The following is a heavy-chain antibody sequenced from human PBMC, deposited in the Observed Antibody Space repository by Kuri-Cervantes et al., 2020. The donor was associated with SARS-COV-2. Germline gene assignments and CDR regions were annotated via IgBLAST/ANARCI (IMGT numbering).Heavy chain of an antibody. J-gene: IGHJ4*02. CDR3: ARAGEGRFYSGYPFDY. V-gene: IGHV4-59*06. Sequence: SETLSLTCTVSGGSISSYYWSWIRQPAGKGLEWIGYIYYSGGTYYNPSLKSRVTISVDTSKNQFSLKLSSVTAADTAVYYCARAGEGRFYSGYPFDYWGQGTLVTVSS. CDR2: IYYSGGT. CDR1: GGSISSYY. D-gene: IGHD5-12*01.